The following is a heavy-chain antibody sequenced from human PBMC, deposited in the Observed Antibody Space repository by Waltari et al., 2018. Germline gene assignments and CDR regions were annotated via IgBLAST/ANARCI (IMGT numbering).Heavy chain of an antibody. V-gene: IGHV3-30*02. CDR3: AKDAFGNTYLDF. CDR2: SWFDGGAN. CDR1: GFTFSNFG. J-gene: IGHJ4*02. Sequence: QVNLVESGGGVVQPGGSLRLSCANSGFTFSNFGMHWVRQAPGKGLEWVALSWFDGGANFSAAAVRGRFTISSDNSARTLYLDMDSLRLDDTAIYYCAKDAFGNTYLDFWGQGTLVTVSS. D-gene: IGHD2-2*02.